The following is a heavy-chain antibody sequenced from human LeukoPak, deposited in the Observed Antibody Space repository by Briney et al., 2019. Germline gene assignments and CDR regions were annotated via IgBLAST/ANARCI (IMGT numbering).Heavy chain of an antibody. CDR2: INYSGST. CDR1: GGSITTYY. D-gene: IGHD1-1*01. CDR3: ARAQLNLLVDFGMDV. Sequence: SETLSPTCTVSGGSITTYYWTWIRQPPGKGLEWIGYINYSGSTNYNPSLRSRVTISVDTSRNQFSLKLSSVTAADTAVYYCARAQLNLLVDFGMDVWGQGTTVTVPS. J-gene: IGHJ6*02. V-gene: IGHV4-59*01.